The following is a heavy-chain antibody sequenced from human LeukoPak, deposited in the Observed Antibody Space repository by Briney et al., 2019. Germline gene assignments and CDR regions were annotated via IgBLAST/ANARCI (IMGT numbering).Heavy chain of an antibody. CDR3: ARDVDSSSWNYYFDY. J-gene: IGHJ4*02. D-gene: IGHD6-13*01. CDR1: GFTFSSYW. V-gene: IGHV3-74*01. Sequence: GGSLRLSCAASGFTFSSYWMHWVRQAPGKGLVWVSRINSDGSSTSYADSVKGRFTISRDNAKNTLYLQMTSLRAEDTAVYYCARDVDSSSWNYYFDYWGQGTLVTVSS. CDR2: INSDGSST.